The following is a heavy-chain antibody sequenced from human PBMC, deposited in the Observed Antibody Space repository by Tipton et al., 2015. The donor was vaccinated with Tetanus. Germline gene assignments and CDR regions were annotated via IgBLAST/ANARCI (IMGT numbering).Heavy chain of an antibody. Sequence: GEALVRGGYYWTWIRHLPGKGLEWIGYTYHTGAAHYNPSLKSRGTLSVDMPKNQFFLKMISMTAADTAVYFCARDFGSNHNWFDPWGQGTPVPVSS. J-gene: IGHJ5*02. CDR2: TYHTGAA. CDR3: ARDFGSNHNWFDP. D-gene: IGHD6-13*01. V-gene: IGHV4-31*02. CDR1: GEALVRGGYY.